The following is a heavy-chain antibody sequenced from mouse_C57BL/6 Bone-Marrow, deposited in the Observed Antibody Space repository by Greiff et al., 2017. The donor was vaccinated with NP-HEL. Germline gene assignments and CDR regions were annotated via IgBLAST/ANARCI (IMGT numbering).Heavy chain of an antibody. D-gene: IGHD4-1*01. J-gene: IGHJ3*01. CDR2: IYPRSGNT. CDR3: ARRLGFAY. Sequence: VMLVESGAELARPGASVKLSCKASGYTFTSYGISWVKQRTGQGLEWIGEIYPRSGNTYYNEKFKGKATLTADKSSSTAYMELRSLTSEDSAVYFCARRLGFAYWGQGTLVTVSA. V-gene: IGHV1-81*01. CDR1: GYTFTSYG.